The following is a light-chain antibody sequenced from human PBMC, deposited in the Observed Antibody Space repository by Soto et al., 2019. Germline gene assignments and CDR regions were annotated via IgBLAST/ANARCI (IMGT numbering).Light chain of an antibody. J-gene: IGKJ5*01. Sequence: EIVLTQSPGTLSLSPGERSTLSCMASQSVSSTYLAWCQQKPGQAPRLLIYGASTRATGIPDRFSGTGSGTDFTLTISRLEPEDFAVYYCQHFGDSPITFGQGTRLEIK. V-gene: IGKV3-20*01. CDR2: GAS. CDR3: QHFGDSPIT. CDR1: QSVSSTY.